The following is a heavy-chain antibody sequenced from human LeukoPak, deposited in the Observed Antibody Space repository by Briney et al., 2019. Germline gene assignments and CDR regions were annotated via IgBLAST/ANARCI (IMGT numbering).Heavy chain of an antibody. J-gene: IGHJ4*02. CDR2: ISYDGGNK. D-gene: IGHD3-22*01. Sequence: PGRSLRLSCAASGFTFSSYAMHWVRQAPGKGLEWVTLISYDGGNKNYADSVKGRFTISRDNSKNTLYLQMNSLRVEDTAVYYCARRNHYESKESDYWGQGTLVTVPS. V-gene: IGHV3-30-3*01. CDR1: GFTFSSYA. CDR3: ARRNHYESKESDY.